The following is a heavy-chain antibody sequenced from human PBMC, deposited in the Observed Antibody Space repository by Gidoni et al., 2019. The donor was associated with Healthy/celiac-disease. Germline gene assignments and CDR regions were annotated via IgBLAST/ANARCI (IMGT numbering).Heavy chain of an antibody. Sequence: QVQLHQWAAGLLKPSETLSLTCAVYGGSFSGYYWSWIRQPPGKGLEWIGEINHSGSTNYNPSLKSRVTISVDTSKNQFSLKLSSVTAADTAVYYCASGSGLNYYGMDVWGQGTTVTVSS. CDR1: GGSFSGYY. J-gene: IGHJ6*02. CDR3: ASGSGLNYYGMDV. CDR2: INHSGST. V-gene: IGHV4-34*01.